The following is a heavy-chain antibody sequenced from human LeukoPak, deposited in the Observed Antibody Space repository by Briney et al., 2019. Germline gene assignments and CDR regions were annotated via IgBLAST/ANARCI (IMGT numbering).Heavy chain of an antibody. D-gene: IGHD6-13*01. V-gene: IGHV4-59*01. CDR1: GASISSYY. CDR3: AKASGSSSRSYYFDY. CDR2: IYYSGST. Sequence: SETLSLTCTVSGASISSYYWSWIRQPPGKGLEWIGYIYYSGSTSYNPSLKRRVTISVDTSKNQFSLMLTSVTAGDTAVYYCAKASGSSSRSYYFDYWGQGTLVTVSS. J-gene: IGHJ4*02.